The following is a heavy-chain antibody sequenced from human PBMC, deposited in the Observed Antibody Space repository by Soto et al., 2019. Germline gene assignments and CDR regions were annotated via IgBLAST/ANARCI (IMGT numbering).Heavy chain of an antibody. CDR2: ISSSSSYI. V-gene: IGHV3-21*01. D-gene: IGHD6-13*01. CDR3: NSGGVAAAGGSDY. J-gene: IGHJ4*02. Sequence: GGSLRLSCAASGFTFSSYSMNWVRQAPGKGLEWVSSISSSSSYIYYADSVKGRFTISRDNAKNSLYLQMNSLRAEDTAVYYCNSGGVAAAGGSDYWGQGTLVTVSS. CDR1: GFTFSSYS.